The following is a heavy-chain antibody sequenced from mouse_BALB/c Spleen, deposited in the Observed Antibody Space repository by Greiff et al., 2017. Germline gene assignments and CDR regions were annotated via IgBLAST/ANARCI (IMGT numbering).Heavy chain of an antibody. CDR3: ARSRVYFDY. Sequence: LVKPGASVKLSCKASGYTFTSYWINWIKQRPGQGLEWIGRIAPGSGSTYYNEMFKGKATLTVDTSSSTAYIQLSSLSSEDSAVYFCARSRVYFDYWGQGTTLTVSS. CDR2: IAPGSGST. J-gene: IGHJ2*01. V-gene: IGHV1S41*01. CDR1: GYTFTSYW.